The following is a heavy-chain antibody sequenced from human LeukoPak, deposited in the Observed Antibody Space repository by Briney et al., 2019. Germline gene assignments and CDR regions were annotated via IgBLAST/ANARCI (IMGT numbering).Heavy chain of an antibody. Sequence: GALRLPCAASGFHFSSYSKKWVRQAPGKGLEWVSSISSSSSYIYYADSVKGRFTISRDNAKNSLYLQMNSLRAEDTAVYYCARVEAGYSSSLSSNWFDPWGQGTLVTVSS. J-gene: IGHJ5*02. CDR2: ISSSSSYI. CDR1: GFHFSSYS. V-gene: IGHV3-21*01. CDR3: ARVEAGYSSSLSSNWFDP. D-gene: IGHD6-13*01.